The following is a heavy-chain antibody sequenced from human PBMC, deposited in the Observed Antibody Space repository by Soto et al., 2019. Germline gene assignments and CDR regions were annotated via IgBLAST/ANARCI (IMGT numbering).Heavy chain of an antibody. CDR3: ARGAYSSSWFDAFDI. CDR2: IKQDGSEK. D-gene: IGHD6-13*01. Sequence: EVQLVESGGGLVQPGGSLRLSCAASGFTFSSYWMSWVRQAPGKGLEWVANIKQDGSEKYYVDSVKGRFTISRDNAKNSLYLQMNSLRAEDTAVYYCARGAYSSSWFDAFDIWGQGTMVTVSS. V-gene: IGHV3-7*01. CDR1: GFTFSSYW. J-gene: IGHJ3*02.